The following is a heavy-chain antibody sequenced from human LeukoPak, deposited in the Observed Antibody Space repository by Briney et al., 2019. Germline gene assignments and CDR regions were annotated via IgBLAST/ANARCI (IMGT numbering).Heavy chain of an antibody. CDR1: GGSISSFY. D-gene: IGHD1-7*01. J-gene: IGHJ5*02. Sequence: PSETLSLTCTVSGGSISSFYWNWIRQPAGKGLEWIGRIYTSGSTNYNPSLKSRVTMSVDTSKNQFSLKLSSVTAADTAVYYCARGNYQHLQNWFDPWGQGTLVTVSS. CDR2: IYTSGST. V-gene: IGHV4-4*07. CDR3: ARGNYQHLQNWFDP.